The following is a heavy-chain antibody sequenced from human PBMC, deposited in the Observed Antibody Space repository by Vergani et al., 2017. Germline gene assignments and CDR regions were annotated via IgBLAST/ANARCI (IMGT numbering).Heavy chain of an antibody. Sequence: QVQLVQSGAEVKKPGASVEVSCKASGYTFTGYYMHWVRQAPGQGLEWMGWINPNSGGTNYAQKFQGRVTMTRDTSISTAYMELSRLRSDDTAVYYCSRELAXCSGGSCYGAYFDYWGQGTLVTVSS. CDR2: INPNSGGT. CDR1: GYTFTGYY. J-gene: IGHJ4*02. V-gene: IGHV1-2*02. D-gene: IGHD2-15*01. CDR3: SRELAXCSGGSCYGAYFDY.